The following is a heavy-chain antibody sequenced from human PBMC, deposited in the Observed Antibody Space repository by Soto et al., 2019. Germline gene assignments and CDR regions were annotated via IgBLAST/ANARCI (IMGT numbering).Heavy chain of an antibody. Sequence: PSETLSLTCTVSGGSISSGGHYWSLILQYPATGLEWIGYIYYSGSTYYNPSLKSRVTISVDTSKNQFSLKLSSVTAADTAVYYCARGLLSNYVGYYYYGMDVWGQGTTVTVSS. CDR3: ARGLLSNYVGYYYYGMDV. CDR2: IYYSGST. V-gene: IGHV4-31*03. D-gene: IGHD4-4*01. J-gene: IGHJ6*02. CDR1: GGSISSGGHY.